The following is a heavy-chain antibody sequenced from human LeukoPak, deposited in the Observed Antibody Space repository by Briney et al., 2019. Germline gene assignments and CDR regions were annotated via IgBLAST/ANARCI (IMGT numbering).Heavy chain of an antibody. D-gene: IGHD6-19*01. CDR3: VKDASGWYMIDN. J-gene: IGHJ4*02. V-gene: IGHV3-9*01. CDR2: ISWNSGGI. Sequence: QPGGSLRLSCAASGFTFSSYWMHWVRQAPGKGLEWVSGISWNSGGIGYADSAKGRFTISRDNAKNRLYLEMNSLRTEDTALYYCVKDASGWYMIDNWGQGTQVTVAS. CDR1: GFTFSSYW.